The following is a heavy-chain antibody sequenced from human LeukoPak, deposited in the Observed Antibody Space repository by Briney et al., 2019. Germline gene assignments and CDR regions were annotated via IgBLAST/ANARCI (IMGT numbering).Heavy chain of an antibody. CDR3: ASSSLRGSDAFDI. CDR1: GFTFSSYW. V-gene: IGHV3-74*01. CDR2: INSDGSST. J-gene: IGHJ3*02. Sequence: NPGGSLRLSCAASGFTFSSYWMHWVRHAPGKGLVWVSRINSDGSSTSYADSVKGRFTISRDNAKNTLYLQMNSLRAEDTAVYYCASSSLRGSDAFDIWGQGTMVTVSS. D-gene: IGHD3-16*01.